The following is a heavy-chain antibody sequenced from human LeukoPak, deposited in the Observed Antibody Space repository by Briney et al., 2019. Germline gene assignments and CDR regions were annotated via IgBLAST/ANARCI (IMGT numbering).Heavy chain of an antibody. CDR2: VSGSGDNT. D-gene: IGHD6-19*01. CDR1: GFTFFTYT. V-gene: IGHV3-23*01. Sequence: PGGSLRLSCAASGFTFFTYTMSWVRQTPGRRLEWVSAVSGSGDNTYYEDSMKGRFTVSRDNSKNTLYLQMNSLSDEDTAIYYCAKDPPGSTGWYYFDYWGQGTLVTVSS. CDR3: AKDPPGSTGWYYFDY. J-gene: IGHJ4*02.